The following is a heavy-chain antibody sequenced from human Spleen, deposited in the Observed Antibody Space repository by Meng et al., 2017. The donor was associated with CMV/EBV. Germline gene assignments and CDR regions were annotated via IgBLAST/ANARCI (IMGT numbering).Heavy chain of an antibody. CDR1: GYSFTGYW. CDR2: IYPSDSDT. J-gene: IGHJ4*02. CDR3: ARRDILTGYSYFDS. Sequence: KVSCKGSGYSFTGYWIGWVRQMPGKGLEYMGIIYPSDSDTRYSPTFEGQVTISADKSINTAYLQWSSLKASDTAMYFCARRDILTGYSYFDSWGQGTLVTVSS. D-gene: IGHD3-9*01. V-gene: IGHV5-51*01.